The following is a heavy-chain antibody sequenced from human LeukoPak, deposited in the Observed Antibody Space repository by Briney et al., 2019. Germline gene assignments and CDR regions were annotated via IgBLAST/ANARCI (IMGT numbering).Heavy chain of an antibody. CDR1: GFTFSSYA. Sequence: GGSLRLSCAASGFTFSSYAMHWVRQAPGKGLEWVAVISYDGSNKYYADSVKGRFTISRDNSKNTLYLQMNSLRAEDTAVYYCARMADYDILTGYYRGKQFDYWGQGTLVTVSS. J-gene: IGHJ4*02. V-gene: IGHV3-30*01. CDR3: ARMADYDILTGYYRGKQFDY. D-gene: IGHD3-9*01. CDR2: ISYDGSNK.